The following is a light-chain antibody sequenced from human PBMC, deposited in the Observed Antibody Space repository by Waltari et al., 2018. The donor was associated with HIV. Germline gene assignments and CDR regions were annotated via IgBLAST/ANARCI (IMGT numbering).Light chain of an antibody. Sequence: DIVMTQSPDSLAVSPGERATIHCKSSTSVLYSSNKKKFLAWYQQKPGQPPKLLIYWASTRESGVPDRFSGSGSGTDFTLTISSLQAEDVAVYYCQQYYTTPQTFGQGTKLEIK. CDR3: QQYYTTPQT. CDR2: WAS. V-gene: IGKV4-1*01. CDR1: TSVLYSSNKKKF. J-gene: IGKJ2*01.